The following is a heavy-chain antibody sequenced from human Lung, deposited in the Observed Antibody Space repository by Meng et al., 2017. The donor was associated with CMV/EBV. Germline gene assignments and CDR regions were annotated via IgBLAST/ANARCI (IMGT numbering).Heavy chain of an antibody. Sequence: ASVXVSCKASGYTFTTYYIHWVRQAPGQGLEWMGWIKPNSGATNYVQKFQGRLTVTRDTSITTAYMELTRLRSDDTAVYYCARAPGLSLAAAASDAYFDKWXQGTLVTVSS. CDR2: IKPNSGAT. D-gene: IGHD6-13*01. V-gene: IGHV1-2*02. CDR1: GYTFTTYY. CDR3: ARAPGLSLAAAASDAYFDK. J-gene: IGHJ4*02.